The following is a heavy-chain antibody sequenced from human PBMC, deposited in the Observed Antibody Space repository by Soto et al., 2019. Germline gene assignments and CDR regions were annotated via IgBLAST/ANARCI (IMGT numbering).Heavy chain of an antibody. V-gene: IGHV3-23*01. J-gene: IGHJ6*02. D-gene: IGHD3-3*01. CDR3: AEGDYDFWSGYLYYYYGMDV. Sequence: PVGSLRLSCAASGFTFSSYAMSWVRQAPGKGLEWVSAISGSGGSTYYADSVKGRFTISRDNSKNTLYLQMNSLRAEDTAVYYCAEGDYDFWSGYLYYYYGMDVWGQGTTVTVSS. CDR1: GFTFSSYA. CDR2: ISGSGGST.